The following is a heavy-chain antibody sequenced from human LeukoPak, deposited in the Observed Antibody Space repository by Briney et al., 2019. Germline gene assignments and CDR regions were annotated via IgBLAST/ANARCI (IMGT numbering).Heavy chain of an antibody. CDR1: GYTFTGYY. CDR2: INPNSGGT. Sequence: ASVKVSCKASGYTFTGYYMHWVRQAPGQGLEWMGWINPNSGGTNYAQKFQGRVTMTRDTSISTAYMELSRMRSDDTAVYYCARDYYDSSGCYSIDYWGQGTLVTVSS. CDR3: ARDYYDSSGCYSIDY. V-gene: IGHV1-2*02. J-gene: IGHJ4*02. D-gene: IGHD3-22*01.